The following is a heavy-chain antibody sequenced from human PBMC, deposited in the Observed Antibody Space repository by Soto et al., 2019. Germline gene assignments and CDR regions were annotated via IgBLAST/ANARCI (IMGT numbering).Heavy chain of an antibody. J-gene: IGHJ4*02. Sequence: QVQLQESGPGLVKPSQTLSLTCTVSGGSISSSGYYWSWIRQHPGKGLEWIGNIYYSGITYHNPSLKSRLTISLDTSKNQFSLKLSSVTAADTAVYYCARERLPYYYDSSAYLFDYWGQGTLVTVSS. CDR2: IYYSGIT. CDR1: GGSISSSGYY. D-gene: IGHD3-22*01. CDR3: ARERLPYYYDSSAYLFDY. V-gene: IGHV4-31*03.